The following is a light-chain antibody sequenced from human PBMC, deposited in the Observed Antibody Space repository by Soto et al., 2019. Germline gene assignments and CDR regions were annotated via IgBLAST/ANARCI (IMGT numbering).Light chain of an antibody. CDR1: QSVSNNY. Sequence: EVVLTQSPGTLSLSPGERATLSCRASQSVSNNYLAWYQQKPGQSPKLLIFGSSDRATGIPDRFSGSGSGTDVTLTISSLEPEDFAVYYCQQDGSSPPYTFGQGTKLEIK. CDR2: GSS. V-gene: IGKV3-20*01. J-gene: IGKJ2*01. CDR3: QQDGSSPPYT.